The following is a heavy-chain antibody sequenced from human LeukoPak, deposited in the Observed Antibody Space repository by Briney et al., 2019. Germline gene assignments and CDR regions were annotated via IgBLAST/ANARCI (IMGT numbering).Heavy chain of an antibody. V-gene: IGHV3-23*01. CDR3: AKSRSSIAAAINN. CDR2: ISDSGSSGSST. CDR1: GFTFNNYS. D-gene: IGHD6-13*01. Sequence: TGGSLRLSCAAPGFTFNNYSMSWVRQAPGKGLEWVSNISDSGSSGSSTYYADSVKGRFTISSDNSHNTMYLQVNSMRAEDTAVYFCAKSRSSIAAAINNWGRGNLITVPA. J-gene: IGHJ4*02.